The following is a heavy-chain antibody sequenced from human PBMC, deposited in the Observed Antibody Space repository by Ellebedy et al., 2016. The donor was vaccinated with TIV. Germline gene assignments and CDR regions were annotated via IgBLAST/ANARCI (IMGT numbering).Heavy chain of an antibody. J-gene: IGHJ4*02. CDR2: IKQDGSEK. CDR1: GFTFSSYW. V-gene: IGHV3-7*04. D-gene: IGHD5-18*01. Sequence: GESLKISXAASGFTFSSYWMSWVRQAPGKGLEWVANIKQDGSEKYYVDSVKGRFTISRDNAKNSLYLQMNSLRAEDTAVYYCARERGYSFFDYWGQGTLVTVSS. CDR3: ARERGYSFFDY.